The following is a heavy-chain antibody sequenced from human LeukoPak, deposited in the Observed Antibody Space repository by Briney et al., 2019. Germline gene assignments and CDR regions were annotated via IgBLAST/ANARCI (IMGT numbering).Heavy chain of an antibody. D-gene: IGHD5-12*01. CDR3: ARHGELANIVANFDY. J-gene: IGHJ4*02. CDR2: IYHSGSA. V-gene: IGHV4-39*01. CDR1: GASISSSIYY. Sequence: SETLSLTCTVSGASISSSIYYWGWVRQPPGKGLEWIGSIYHSGSAYYNPSLKSRVTISVDTSKNQFSPKLGSVTAADTAVYYCARHGELANIVANFDYWGQGTLVTVSS.